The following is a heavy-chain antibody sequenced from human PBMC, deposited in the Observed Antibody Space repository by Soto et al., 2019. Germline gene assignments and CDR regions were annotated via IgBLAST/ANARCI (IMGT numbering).Heavy chain of an antibody. Sequence: RLSCASSGVSFSSSGMHWVRQAPGKGLEWVAVIWYDGNKKYYGDSVRGRFTISRDNSKNTLYLEMNSLRAEDTAVEYCGVDTTSSLDEWGKGNLVTVAS. CDR3: GVDTTSSLDE. V-gene: IGHV3-33*03. CDR2: IWYDGNKK. J-gene: IGHJ4*02. CDR1: GVSFSSSG. D-gene: IGHD5-18*01.